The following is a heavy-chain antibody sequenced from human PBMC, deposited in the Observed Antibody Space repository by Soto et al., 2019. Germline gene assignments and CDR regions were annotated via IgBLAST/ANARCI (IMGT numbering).Heavy chain of an antibody. D-gene: IGHD6-6*01. CDR1: GGTFSSYA. V-gene: IGHV1-69*13. J-gene: IGHJ6*02. CDR3: AREVVHSSSSLGSLYYYYGMDV. CDR2: IIPIFGTA. Sequence: SVKVSCKASGGTFSSYAISWVRQAPGQGLEWMGGIIPIFGTANYAQKFQGRVTITADESTSTAYMELSSLRSEDTAVYYCAREVVHSSSSLGSLYYYYGMDVWGQGTTVTVSS.